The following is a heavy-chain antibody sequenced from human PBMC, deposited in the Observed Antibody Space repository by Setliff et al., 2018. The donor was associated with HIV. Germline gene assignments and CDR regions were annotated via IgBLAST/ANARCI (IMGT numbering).Heavy chain of an antibody. J-gene: IGHJ4*02. CDR2: IYTSGST. CDR3: AREISRYSGYEGRMDYFDY. Sequence: SETLSLTCTVSGGSISSYYWSWIRQPAGKGLEWIGRIYTSGSTNYNPSLKSRVTISVDKSKNQFSLKLSSVTAADTAVYYCAREISRYSGYEGRMDYFDYWGQGTLVTVSS. V-gene: IGHV4-4*07. D-gene: IGHD5-12*01. CDR1: GGSISSYY.